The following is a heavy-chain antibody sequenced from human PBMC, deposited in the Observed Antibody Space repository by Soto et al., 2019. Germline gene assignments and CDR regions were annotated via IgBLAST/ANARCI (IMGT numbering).Heavy chain of an antibody. CDR3: ARDLSLYYYDSSGYPLPLYDAFDI. D-gene: IGHD3-22*01. Sequence: SVKVSCKTSGYTFTNFGISWVRQAPGQGLEWMGWIIPYFGTANYAQKFQGRVTITADESTSTAYMELSSLRSEDTAVYYCARDLSLYYYDSSGYPLPLYDAFDIWGQGTMVTVSS. CDR2: IIPYFGTA. V-gene: IGHV1-69*13. CDR1: GYTFTNFG. J-gene: IGHJ3*02.